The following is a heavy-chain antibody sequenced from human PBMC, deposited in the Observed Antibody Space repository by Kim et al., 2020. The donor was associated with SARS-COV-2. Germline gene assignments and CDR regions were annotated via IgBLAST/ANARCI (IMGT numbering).Heavy chain of an antibody. Sequence: GGSLRLSCAASGFIFSTYSTTWVRQAPGKGLEWVSYISGSSNTIYYADSVKGRFTISRDNTKNSLYLQMNSLRVEDTAVYFCARTYDSSFFPYLQALDIWGQGTMVTVSS. CDR2: ISGSSNTI. CDR1: GFIFSTYS. J-gene: IGHJ3*02. CDR3: ARTYDSSFFPYLQALDI. D-gene: IGHD3-22*01. V-gene: IGHV3-48*04.